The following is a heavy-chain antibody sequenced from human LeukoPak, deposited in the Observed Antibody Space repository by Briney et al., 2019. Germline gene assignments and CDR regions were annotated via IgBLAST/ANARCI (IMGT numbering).Heavy chain of an antibody. Sequence: GRSLRLSCAASGFTYSSYAMHWVRQAPGKGLKWVAVTSFDGSDNYYADSVKGRFTISRDNSKNTLYLRMNSLRPDATAVYYCARAPGTMIVVDYWGQGTLVTVSS. V-gene: IGHV3-30*04. CDR1: GFTYSSYA. J-gene: IGHJ4*02. CDR2: TSFDGSDN. D-gene: IGHD3-22*01. CDR3: ARAPGTMIVVDY.